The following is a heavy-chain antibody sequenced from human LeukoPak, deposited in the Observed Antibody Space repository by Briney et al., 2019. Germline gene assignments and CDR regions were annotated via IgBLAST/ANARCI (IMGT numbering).Heavy chain of an antibody. CDR1: GFTFSGHS. Sequence: PGGSLRLSCSASGFTFSGHSMTWVRQAPGKGLEWVANINQDGGETFHVDSVKGRFTISRDNAKNSLYLQMHSLRAEDTAVYYCARDLGDTSGYYFDYWGQGTLVTVSS. J-gene: IGHJ4*02. V-gene: IGHV3-7*01. CDR2: INQDGGET. CDR3: ARDLGDTSGYYFDY. D-gene: IGHD3-22*01.